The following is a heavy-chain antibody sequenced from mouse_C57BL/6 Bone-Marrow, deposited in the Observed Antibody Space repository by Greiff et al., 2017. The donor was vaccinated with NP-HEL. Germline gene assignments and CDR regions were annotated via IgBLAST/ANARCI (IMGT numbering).Heavy chain of an antibody. CDR2: ISNGGGSP. CDR3: ARHGYGSSYYAMDY. D-gene: IGHD1-1*01. Sequence: EVKLVESGGGLVQPGGSLKLSCAASGFTFSDYYMYWVRQTPEKRLEWVAYISNGGGSPYYPDTVKGRFTISRDNAKNTLYLQMSRLKSEDTAMYYCARHGYGSSYYAMDYWGQGTSVTVSS. V-gene: IGHV5-12*01. CDR1: GFTFSDYY. J-gene: IGHJ4*01.